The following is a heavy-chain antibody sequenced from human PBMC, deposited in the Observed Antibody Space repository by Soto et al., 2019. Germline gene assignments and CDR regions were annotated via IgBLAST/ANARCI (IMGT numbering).Heavy chain of an antibody. V-gene: IGHV1-3*01. CDR3: ARDERDSCSGGDCFYFDY. J-gene: IGHJ4*02. CDR2: INAGNGNT. CDR1: GYTFTSYG. D-gene: IGHD2-21*02. Sequence: ASVKVSCKASGYTFTSYGIHWVRQAPGQRLEWTGWINAGNGNTKYSEKFQGRVTITRDTSASTAYLELSSLRSEDTAVYYCARDERDSCSGGDCFYFDYWGQGTLVTVSS.